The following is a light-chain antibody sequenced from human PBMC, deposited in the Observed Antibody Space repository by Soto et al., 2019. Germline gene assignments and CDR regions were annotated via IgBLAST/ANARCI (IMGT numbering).Light chain of an antibody. CDR1: SSDVGSYNR. CDR2: EVS. CDR3: YSSKSSNTYV. Sequence: QSALTQPPSVSGSPVQSDTISCSGTSSDVGSYNRVSWYQQAPGTAPKVMIYEVSNRPSGVPDRFSGSKSGNTASLTISGLQPEDEADYYCYSSKSSNTYVFGTGTKVTVL. V-gene: IGLV2-18*02. J-gene: IGLJ1*01.